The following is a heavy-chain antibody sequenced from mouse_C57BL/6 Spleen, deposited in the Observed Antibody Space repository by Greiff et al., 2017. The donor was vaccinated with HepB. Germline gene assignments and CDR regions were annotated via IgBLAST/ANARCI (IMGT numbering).Heavy chain of an antibody. Sequence: QVQLQQPGAELVKPGASVKMSCKASGYTFTSYWITWVKQRPGQGLEWIGDIYPGSGSTNYNEKFKSKATLTVDTSSSTAYMQLSSLTSEDSAVYYCARRGDSSREAMDDWGQGTSVTVSS. D-gene: IGHD2-13*01. CDR2: IYPGSGST. J-gene: IGHJ4*01. CDR1: GYTFTSYW. V-gene: IGHV1-55*01. CDR3: ARRGDSSREAMDD.